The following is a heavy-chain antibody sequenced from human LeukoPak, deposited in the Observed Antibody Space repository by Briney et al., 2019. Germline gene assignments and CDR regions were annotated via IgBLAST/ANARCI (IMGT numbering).Heavy chain of an antibody. CDR2: IYYSGST. J-gene: IGHJ4*02. V-gene: IGHV4-39*01. D-gene: IGHD5-24*01. Sequence: SETLSLTCTVSGGSLSSSSYYWGWIRQPPGEGLEWIGSIYYSGSTYYNPSLKSRVTISVDTSKNQFSLKLSSVTAADTAVYYCARLEMATITYWGQGTLVTVSS. CDR3: ARLEMATITY. CDR1: GGSLSSSSYY.